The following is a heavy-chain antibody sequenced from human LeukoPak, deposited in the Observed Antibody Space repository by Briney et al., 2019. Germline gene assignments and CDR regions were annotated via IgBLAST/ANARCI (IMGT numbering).Heavy chain of an antibody. CDR3: ASFLFYYYGSGSLSDAFDI. CDR2: IYYSGST. V-gene: IGHV4-59*01. D-gene: IGHD3-10*01. J-gene: IGHJ3*02. Sequence: SETLSLTCTVSGGSISSYYWSWIRQPPGKGLEWIGYIYYSGSTNYNPSLKSRVTISVDTSRNQFSLKLSSVTAADTAVYYCASFLFYYYGSGSLSDAFDIWGQGTMVTVSS. CDR1: GGSISSYY.